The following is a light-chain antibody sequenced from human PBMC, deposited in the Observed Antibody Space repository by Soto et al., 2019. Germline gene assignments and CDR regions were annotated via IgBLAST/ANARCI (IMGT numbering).Light chain of an antibody. CDR2: AAS. J-gene: IGKJ4*01. CDR3: PQYSSSPLT. V-gene: IGKV3-20*01. Sequence: EIVLTQSPGTLSLSPGERATLSCRASRSVSSNYLAWYQQRPGQAPRLLIYAASSRATGIPDRFSGSGSGTGFTLTISTLDPEDFAVYYCPQYSSSPLTFGGGTKVEIK. CDR1: RSVSSNY.